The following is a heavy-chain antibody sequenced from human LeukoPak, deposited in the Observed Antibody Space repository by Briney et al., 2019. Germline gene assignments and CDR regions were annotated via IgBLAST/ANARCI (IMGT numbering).Heavy chain of an antibody. V-gene: IGHV3-74*01. CDR2: IKRDGTTI. CDR3: AKGLVYFDY. J-gene: IGHJ4*02. D-gene: IGHD3-22*01. Sequence: GGSLRLSCAASGFSFSNSWMYWVRQGPGKGPVWVSRIKRDGTTIEYADSVKGRFTISRDNAKNTLFLQMSSLRVEDTAVYYCAKGLVYFDYWGQGTLVTVSS. CDR1: GFSFSNSW.